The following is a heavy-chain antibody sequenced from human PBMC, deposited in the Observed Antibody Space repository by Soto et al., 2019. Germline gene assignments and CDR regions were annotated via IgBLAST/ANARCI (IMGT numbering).Heavy chain of an antibody. D-gene: IGHD3-3*01. CDR2: IRSKAYGGTT. CDR1: GFTFGDYA. CDR3: TSTYDFWSGYPSDDYYGMYV. V-gene: IGHV3-49*05. J-gene: IGHJ6*02. Sequence: EVQLVESGGGLVKPGRSLRLSCTASGFTFGDYAMSWFRQAPGKGLEWVGFIRSKAYGGTTEYAASVKGRFTISREDSKSIAYLQMNSLKTEDTSVYYCTSTYDFWSGYPSDDYYGMYVWGQGTTVTVSS.